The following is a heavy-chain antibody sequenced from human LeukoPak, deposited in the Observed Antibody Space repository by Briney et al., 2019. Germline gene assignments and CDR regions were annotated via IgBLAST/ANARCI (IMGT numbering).Heavy chain of an antibody. CDR2: ISRSSSYI. D-gene: IGHD6-13*01. CDR3: ARDLGIAAAGSYYYYYYGMDV. V-gene: IGHV3-21*01. CDR1: GFTFSSYS. J-gene: IGHJ6*02. Sequence: GGSLRLSCAASGFTFSSYSMNWVRQAPGKGLEWVSSISRSSSYIYYADSVKGRFTISRDNAKNSLYLQMNSLRAEDTAVYYCARDLGIAAAGSYYYYYYGMDVWGQGTTVTVSS.